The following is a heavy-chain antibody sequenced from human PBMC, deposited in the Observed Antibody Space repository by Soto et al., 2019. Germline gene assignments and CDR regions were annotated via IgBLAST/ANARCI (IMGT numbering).Heavy chain of an antibody. CDR1: GYDFTNYW. Sequence: GESLKISCKASGYDFTNYWIAWVRQTPGRGLEWMGMIYPGDSDIRYNPSFRGRVTISADKSITSAFVQWGSLKASDTAIYYCARFWAPRRQLISMSFHLWGLGTLVTVSS. V-gene: IGHV5-51*01. D-gene: IGHD6-13*01. CDR3: ARFWAPRRQLISMSFHL. CDR2: IYPGDSDI. J-gene: IGHJ4*03.